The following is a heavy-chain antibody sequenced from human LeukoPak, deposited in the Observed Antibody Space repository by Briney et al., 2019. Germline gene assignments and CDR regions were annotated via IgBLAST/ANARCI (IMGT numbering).Heavy chain of an antibody. CDR3: ARVYSRAYSNYISWFDP. V-gene: IGHV4-34*01. J-gene: IGHJ5*02. D-gene: IGHD4-11*01. Sequence: SETLSLTCAVYGGSFSGYYWSWIRQPPGKGLEWIGEINHSGSTNYNPSLKGRVTISVDTSKNQFSLKLSSVTAADTAVYYCARVYSRAYSNYISWFDPWGQGTLVTVSS. CDR1: GGSFSGYY. CDR2: INHSGST.